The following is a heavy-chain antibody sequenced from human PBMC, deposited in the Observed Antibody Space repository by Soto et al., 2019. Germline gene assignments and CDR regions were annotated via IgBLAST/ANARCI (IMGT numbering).Heavy chain of an antibody. CDR3: VRGDKGGFDL. Sequence: EVQLVESEGGLVQRGGSLRLSFAASGFTFNYYWMHWVRQAPGQGLVWVSHIHSDGRTTTYAGSVKGRFTISRDNAKNMLYLQMNSLRAKDTSVYYCVRGDKGGFDLWGQGTTVTVSS. CDR1: GFTFNYYW. J-gene: IGHJ3*01. CDR2: IHSDGRTT. D-gene: IGHD2-21*02. V-gene: IGHV3-74*01.